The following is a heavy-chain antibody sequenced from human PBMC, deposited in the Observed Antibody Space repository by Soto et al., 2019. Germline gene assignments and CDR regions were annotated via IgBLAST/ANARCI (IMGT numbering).Heavy chain of an antibody. D-gene: IGHD6-13*01. CDR2: IKQDGSEK. CDR1: GFTFSSYW. J-gene: IGHJ4*02. Sequence: PGGSLRLSCAASGFTFSSYWMSWVRQAPGKGLEWVANIKQDGSEKYYVDSVKGRFIISRDNAKNSLYLQMNSLRAEDTAVYYCARDVASSWYGYWGQGTLVTVSS. V-gene: IGHV3-7*01. CDR3: ARDVASSWYGY.